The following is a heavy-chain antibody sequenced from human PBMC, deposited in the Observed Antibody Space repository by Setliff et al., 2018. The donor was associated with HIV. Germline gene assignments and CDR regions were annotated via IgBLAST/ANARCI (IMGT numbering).Heavy chain of an antibody. J-gene: IGHJ4*02. CDR2: INPSGDNT. CDR1: GDTFTDYH. Sequence: ASVKVSCKASGDTFTDYHMHWVRQAPGQGLEWMGIINPSGDNTDYAQKFQDRVIMTRDTSTSTVYMELSSLTSEDTAIYYCARDRYYRNYFESWGQGTLVTV. D-gene: IGHD3-22*01. V-gene: IGHV1-46*01. CDR3: ARDRYYRNYFES.